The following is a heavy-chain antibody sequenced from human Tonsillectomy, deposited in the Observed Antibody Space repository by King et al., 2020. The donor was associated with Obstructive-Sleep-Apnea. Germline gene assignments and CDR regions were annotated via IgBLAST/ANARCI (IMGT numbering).Heavy chain of an antibody. CDR2: SSADSGNT. D-gene: IGHD3-10*01. CDR1: GYTFTSYG. V-gene: IGHV1-18*04. Sequence: QLVQSGAEVKKPGASVKVSCKASGYTFTSYGSSWVRQAPGQGLEWMGWSSADSGNTNHEQKLQGRVTMTTDTSTSTAYMELMSLRSDDTAVYYCAKYGWFGEFSYYYYYGMDVWGQGTTVTVSS. J-gene: IGHJ6*02. CDR3: AKYGWFGEFSYYYYYGMDV.